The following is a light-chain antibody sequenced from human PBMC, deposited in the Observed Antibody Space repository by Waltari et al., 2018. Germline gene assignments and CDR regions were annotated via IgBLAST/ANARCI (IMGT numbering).Light chain of an antibody. CDR3: AAWDDSLNGVV. Sequence: QSVLTQPPSESGTPGQRVPISCSGSTSSIGSNPVNWYQQLPRTAPKPIVYRNNRRPSGVPDRFSGSRSGTSASLAISGLQSEDEADYYCAAWDDSLNGVVFGGGTKLTVL. CDR1: TSSIGSNP. CDR2: RNN. J-gene: IGLJ2*01. V-gene: IGLV1-44*01.